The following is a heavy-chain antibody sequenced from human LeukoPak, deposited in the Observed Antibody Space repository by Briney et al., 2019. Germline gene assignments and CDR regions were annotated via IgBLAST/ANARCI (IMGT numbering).Heavy chain of an antibody. Sequence: QSGGSLRLSCAASGFTFDDYAMHWVRQAPGKGLEWVSGISWNSGSIGYADSVKGRFSISRDNAKNSLYLQMNSLRAEDTGVYYCAAQLARGVDYWGQGTLVTVSS. CDR2: ISWNSGSI. CDR1: GFTFDDYA. CDR3: AAQLARGVDY. D-gene: IGHD6-6*01. J-gene: IGHJ4*02. V-gene: IGHV3-9*01.